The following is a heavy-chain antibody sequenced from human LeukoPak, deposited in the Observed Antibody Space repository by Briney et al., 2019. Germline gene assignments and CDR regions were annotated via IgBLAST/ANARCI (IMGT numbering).Heavy chain of an antibody. V-gene: IGHV4-4*07. D-gene: IGHD3-22*01. J-gene: IGHJ4*02. CDR3: ARDWYDSGGYYSDY. Sequence: PSETLSLTCSVSGGSISSYYWSWIRQPAGKGREWIGRIYTTGNTDYNPSLKSRVTMSVDTSKNQFSLKLSSVTAADTAVYYRARDWYDSGGYYSDYWGQGTLVTASS. CDR2: IYTTGNT. CDR1: GGSISSYY.